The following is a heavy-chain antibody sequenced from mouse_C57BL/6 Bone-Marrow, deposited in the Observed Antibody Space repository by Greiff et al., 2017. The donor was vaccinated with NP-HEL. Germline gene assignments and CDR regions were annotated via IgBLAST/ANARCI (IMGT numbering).Heavy chain of an antibody. CDR2: IYPGDGDT. V-gene: IGHV1-82*01. D-gene: IGHD1-1*01. CDR1: GYAFSSSW. CDR3: ARITTVVATWYFDV. J-gene: IGHJ1*03. Sequence: QVQLKESGPELVKPGASVKISCKASGYAFSSSWMNWVKQRPGKGLEWIGRIYPGDGDTNYNGKFKGKATLTADKSSSTAYMQLSSLTSEDSAVYFCARITTVVATWYFDVWGTGTTVTVSS.